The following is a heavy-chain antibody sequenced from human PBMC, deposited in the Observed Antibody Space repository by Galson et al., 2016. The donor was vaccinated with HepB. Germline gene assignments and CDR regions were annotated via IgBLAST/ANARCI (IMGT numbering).Heavy chain of an antibody. V-gene: IGHV4-59*01. J-gene: IGHJ4*01. CDR1: GVSMTSYY. D-gene: IGHD3-22*01. CDR2: IHHSGTT. Sequence: ETLSLTCTVSGVSMTSYYWSWIRQTPGKGLEWIGNIHHSGTTNYNPSLKSRVTMTMDASQNHLSLTLRSVTAADTAIFYCARVRRYDNQWGNYPFFDFWGHGTLATVSS. CDR3: ARVRRYDNQWGNYPFFDF.